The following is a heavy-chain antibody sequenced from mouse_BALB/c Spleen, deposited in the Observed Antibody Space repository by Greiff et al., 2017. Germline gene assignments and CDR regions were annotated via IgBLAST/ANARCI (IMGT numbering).Heavy chain of an antibody. D-gene: IGHD2-4*01. V-gene: IGHV3-6*02. CDR1: GYSITSGYY. CDR2: ISYDGSN. CDR3: AREDDYDYDWFAY. J-gene: IGHJ3*01. Sequence: DVQLQESGPGLVKPSQSLSLTCSVTGYSITSGYYWNWIRQFPGNKLEWMGYISYDGSNNYNPSLKNRISITRDTSKNQFFLKLNSVTTEDTATYYCAREDDYDYDWFAYWGQGTLVTVSA.